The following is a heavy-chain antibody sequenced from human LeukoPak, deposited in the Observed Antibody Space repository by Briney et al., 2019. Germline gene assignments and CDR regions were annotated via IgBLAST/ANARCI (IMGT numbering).Heavy chain of an antibody. CDR3: ARVLYYYDSSGYYYDY. V-gene: IGHV1-2*02. Sequence: ASVKVSCKASGYTFTGYYMHWVRQAPGQGLEWMGWINPNSGGTNYAQKFKGRVTMTRDTSISTAYMELSRLRSDDTAVYYCARVLYYYDSSGYYYDYWGQGTLVTVSS. CDR1: GYTFTGYY. J-gene: IGHJ4*02. D-gene: IGHD3-22*01. CDR2: INPNSGGT.